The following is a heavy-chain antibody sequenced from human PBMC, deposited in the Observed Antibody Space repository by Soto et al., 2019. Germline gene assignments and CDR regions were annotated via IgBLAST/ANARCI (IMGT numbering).Heavy chain of an antibody. CDR1: GGTFSSYA. Sequence: ASVKVSCKASGGTFSSYAISWVRQAPGQGLEWMGGIIPIFGTANYAQKFQGRVTITADESTSTAYMGLSSLRSEDTAVYYCARGRYYDSSGYYYGNWFDPWGQGTLVTVSS. CDR3: ARGRYYDSSGYYYGNWFDP. D-gene: IGHD3-22*01. J-gene: IGHJ5*02. V-gene: IGHV1-69*13. CDR2: IIPIFGTA.